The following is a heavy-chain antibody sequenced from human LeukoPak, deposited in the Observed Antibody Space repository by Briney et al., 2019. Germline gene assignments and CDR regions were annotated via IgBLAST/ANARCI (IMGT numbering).Heavy chain of an antibody. Sequence: SETLSLTCTVSGGSISSYYWSWIRQPAGKGLEWIGRIYTSGSTNYNPSLKSRVTMSVDTSKNQFSLKLSSVTAAYTPLYFCARDWKYYDSSGYSEYFQHWGQGTLATVSS. J-gene: IGHJ1*01. V-gene: IGHV4-4*07. CDR3: ARDWKYYDSSGYSEYFQH. CDR1: GGSISSYY. CDR2: IYTSGST. D-gene: IGHD3-22*01.